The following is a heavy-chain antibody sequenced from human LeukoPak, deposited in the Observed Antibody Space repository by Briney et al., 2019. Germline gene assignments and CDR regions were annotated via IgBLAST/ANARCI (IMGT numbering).Heavy chain of an antibody. J-gene: IGHJ4*02. Sequence: GGSLRLSCAASGFSVSTNYMSWVRQAPGKGLEWVSVIHSGGSTFYADSVKGRFTISRDNSKETLYLQMNSLRVEDTAIYYCAREAPYPRIVGGGLRGFDYWGQGTLVTVSS. D-gene: IGHD1-26*01. CDR2: IHSGGST. V-gene: IGHV3-53*01. CDR3: AREAPYPRIVGGGLRGFDY. CDR1: GFSVSTNY.